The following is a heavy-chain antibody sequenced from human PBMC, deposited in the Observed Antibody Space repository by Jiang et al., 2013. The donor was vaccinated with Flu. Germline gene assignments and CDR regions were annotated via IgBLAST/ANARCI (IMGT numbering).Heavy chain of an antibody. Sequence: WVSRINSDGSSTSYADSVKGRFTISRDNAKNTLYLQMNSLRAEDTAVYYCAREYSSGWYVGWFDPWGQGTLVTVSS. V-gene: IGHV3-74*01. CDR3: AREYSSGWYVGWFDP. CDR2: INSDGSST. J-gene: IGHJ5*02. D-gene: IGHD6-19*01.